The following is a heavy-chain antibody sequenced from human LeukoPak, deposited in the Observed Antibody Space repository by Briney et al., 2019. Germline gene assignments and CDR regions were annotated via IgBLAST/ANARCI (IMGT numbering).Heavy chain of an antibody. Sequence: AAPVKVSCKASGGTFSSYVISWVRQAPGRGLEWMGGIIPIFETPNYAQKFQDRVTITADESTSTAYMELSSLRSEDTAVYYCARDQGAYCGGDCYDAFDIWGQGTMVTVSS. D-gene: IGHD2-21*02. CDR3: ARDQGAYCGGDCYDAFDI. CDR1: GGTFSSYV. V-gene: IGHV1-69*13. J-gene: IGHJ3*02. CDR2: IIPIFETP.